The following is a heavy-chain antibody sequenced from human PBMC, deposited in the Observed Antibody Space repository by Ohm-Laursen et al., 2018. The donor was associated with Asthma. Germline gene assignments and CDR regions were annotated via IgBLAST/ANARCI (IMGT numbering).Heavy chain of an antibody. V-gene: IGHV3-11*04. CDR1: GFTFSDYY. CDR2: ISSSGSTI. J-gene: IGHJ4*02. CDR3: AKGGEPGYSSGSVDY. Sequence: SLRLSCAASGFTFSDYYMSWIRQAPGKGLEWVSYISSSGSTIYYADSVKGRFTISRDNSKNTLYLQMNSLRAEDTAVYYCAKGGEPGYSSGSVDYWGQGTLVTVSS. D-gene: IGHD6-19*01.